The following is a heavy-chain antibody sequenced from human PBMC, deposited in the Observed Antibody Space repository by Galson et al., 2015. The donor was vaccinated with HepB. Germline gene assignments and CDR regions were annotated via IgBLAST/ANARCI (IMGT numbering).Heavy chain of an antibody. V-gene: IGHV3-9*01. Sequence: SLRLSCAASGFTFDNFAMHWVRQVPGKGLEWVSGLSWNSGSYGYADSVKGRFTISRDNPKNSLYLQMNSLRPEDTALYYCARDGASAGIIDYWGQGTLVTVSS. D-gene: IGHD1-14*01. CDR3: ARDGASAGIIDY. J-gene: IGHJ4*02. CDR1: GFTFDNFA. CDR2: LSWNSGSY.